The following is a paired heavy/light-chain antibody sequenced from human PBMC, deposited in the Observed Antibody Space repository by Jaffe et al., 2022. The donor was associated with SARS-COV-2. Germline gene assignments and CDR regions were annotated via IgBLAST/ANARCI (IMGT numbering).Light chain of an antibody. CDR1: ETVSNNF. V-gene: IGKV3-20*01. CDR2: GAS. CDR3: LHYGGSIST. Sequence: EIVLTQSPGTLSLSPGERATLSCRATETVSNNFLAWYQQKPGQAPRLLIYGASTRATGIPDTFSGSGSGTDFTLSIRRLEPEDFAVYYCLHYGGSISTFGPGTKVDFK. J-gene: IGKJ3*01.
Heavy chain of an antibody. D-gene: IGHD3-16*01. CDR1: GYSFNGYH. CDR3: ARDLRGVFDY. V-gene: IGHV1-2*06. Sequence: QVQLVQSGAEVKRPGASVKVSCKASGYSFNGYHIHWVRQAPGQGLEWMGRINPDNGGTNYGQNFEGRVTMTRDTSIATAYLELSSLRSDDTAVYYCARDLRGVFDYWGQGSLLTVS. J-gene: IGHJ4*02. CDR2: INPDNGGT.